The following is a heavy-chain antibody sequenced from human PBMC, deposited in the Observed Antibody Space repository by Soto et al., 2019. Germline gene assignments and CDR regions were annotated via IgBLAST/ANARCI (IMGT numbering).Heavy chain of an antibody. CDR2: INHSGST. J-gene: IGHJ4*02. V-gene: IGHV4-34*01. Sequence: QVQLQQWGAGLLKPSETLSLTCAVYGGSFSGYYWSWIRQPPGKGLEWIGEINHSGSTNYNPSLKRRVTIAVDTSKNQFSLMLSSVTAADTAVYYCARGYDSSGHYTVDYWGQGTLVTVSS. D-gene: IGHD3-22*01. CDR3: ARGYDSSGHYTVDY. CDR1: GGSFSGYY.